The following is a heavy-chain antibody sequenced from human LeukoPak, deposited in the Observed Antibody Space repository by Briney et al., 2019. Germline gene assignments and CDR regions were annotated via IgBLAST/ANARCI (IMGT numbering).Heavy chain of an antibody. D-gene: IGHD5-18*01. CDR2: IYYSGST. CDR1: GGSISSYY. Sequence: SETLSLTCTVSGGSISSYYWSWIRQPPGRGLEWIGYIYYSGSTNYNPSLKSRVTISVDTSKNQFSLKLSSVTAADTAVYYCARVQRGYSPQVFDYWGQGTLVTVSS. CDR3: ARVQRGYSPQVFDY. V-gene: IGHV4-59*01. J-gene: IGHJ4*02.